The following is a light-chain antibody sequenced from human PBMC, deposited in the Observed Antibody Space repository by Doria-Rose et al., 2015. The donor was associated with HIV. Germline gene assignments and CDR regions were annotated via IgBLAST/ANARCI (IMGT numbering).Light chain of an antibody. CDR3: QQSYGTPLT. CDR2: AAS. CDR1: QSTGSF. V-gene: IGKV1-39*01. Sequence: DIRMTQSPSSLSASVGDRVTITCRASQSTGSFLNWNQQKPGKALKLLIYAASLQNGVQSRFSGSGSGTDFTLTISSLQPEDFATYFCQQSYGTPLTFGGGTKVEIK. J-gene: IGKJ4*01.